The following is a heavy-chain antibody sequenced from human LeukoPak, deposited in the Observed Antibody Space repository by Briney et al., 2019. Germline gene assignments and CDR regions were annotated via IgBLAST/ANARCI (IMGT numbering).Heavy chain of an antibody. Sequence: SETLSLTCTVSGGSISSYYTWIRQPPGKGLEWIGYIYYSGSTNYNPSLKSRVTISVDTSKNQFSLKLSSVAAADTAVYYCARGDCSGGSCYFDYWGQGTLVTVSS. D-gene: IGHD2-15*01. V-gene: IGHV4-59*12. CDR3: ARGDCSGGSCYFDY. CDR2: IYYSGST. J-gene: IGHJ4*02. CDR1: GGSISSYY.